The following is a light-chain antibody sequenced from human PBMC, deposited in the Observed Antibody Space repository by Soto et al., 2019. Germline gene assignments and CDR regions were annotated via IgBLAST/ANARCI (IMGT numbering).Light chain of an antibody. J-gene: IGKJ1*01. V-gene: IGKV1-39*01. CDR2: AAS. CDR3: QQSYSTPPT. CDR1: QSISSY. Sequence: DIQMTQSPSSLSASVGDRVTITCRASQSISSYLNWYQQKPGKAPTLLIYAASSLQSGVPSRFSGSGSGTDFTLTISSLQPEDFATYYCQQSYSTPPTFGQGTNVDSK.